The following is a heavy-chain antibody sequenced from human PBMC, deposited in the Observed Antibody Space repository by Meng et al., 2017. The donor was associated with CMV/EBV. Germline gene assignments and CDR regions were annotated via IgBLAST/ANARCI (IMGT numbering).Heavy chain of an antibody. CDR1: GGSISSGDYY. V-gene: IGHV4-30-4*08. Sequence: LRLSCTVSGGSISSGDYYWSWIRQPPGKGPEWIGYIYYSGSTYYNPSLKSRVTISVDTSKNQFSLKLSSVTAADTAVYYCARVVWADYYDSSGYYYVAAFDIWGQGTMVTVSS. D-gene: IGHD3-22*01. CDR3: ARVVWADYYDSSGYYYVAAFDI. J-gene: IGHJ3*02. CDR2: IYYSGST.